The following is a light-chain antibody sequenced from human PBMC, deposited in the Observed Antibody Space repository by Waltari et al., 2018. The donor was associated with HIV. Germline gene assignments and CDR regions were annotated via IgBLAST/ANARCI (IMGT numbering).Light chain of an antibody. Sequence: DIQLTQSPSSLSAAVGDTVTITCRASQSINNFLSWYQQKPGKAPRLLIYAATKLQTGVPSRVTGSGSGTEFTLTIFSLQPEDFATYYCQQSFITPRLTFGGGTKVEIK. J-gene: IGKJ4*01. CDR2: AAT. CDR3: QQSFITPRLT. V-gene: IGKV1-39*01. CDR1: QSINNF.